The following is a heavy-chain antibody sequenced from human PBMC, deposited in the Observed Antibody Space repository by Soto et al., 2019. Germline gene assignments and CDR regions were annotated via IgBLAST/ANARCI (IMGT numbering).Heavy chain of an antibody. J-gene: IGHJ6*02. CDR2: IYYSGST. D-gene: IGHD4-4*01. Sequence: PSETLSLTCTVSGGSISSGDYYWSWIRQPPGKGLEWIGYIYYSGSTYYNPSLKSRVTISVDTSKNQFSLKLSSVTAADTAVYYCARVTTVTDQIYYYYYGMDVWGQGTTVTV. V-gene: IGHV4-30-4*01. CDR1: GGSISSGDYY. CDR3: ARVTTVTDQIYYYYYGMDV.